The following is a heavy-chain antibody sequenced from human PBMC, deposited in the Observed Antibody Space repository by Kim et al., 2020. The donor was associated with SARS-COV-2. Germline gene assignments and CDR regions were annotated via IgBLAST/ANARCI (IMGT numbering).Heavy chain of an antibody. D-gene: IGHD2-2*01. CDR3: ARHDQLNPYGWFDP. J-gene: IGHJ5*02. V-gene: IGHV4-39*01. Sequence: NPSLKSRVTISVDTSKNQFSLKLRSVTAADTAVYYCARHDQLNPYGWFDPWGQGTLVTVSS.